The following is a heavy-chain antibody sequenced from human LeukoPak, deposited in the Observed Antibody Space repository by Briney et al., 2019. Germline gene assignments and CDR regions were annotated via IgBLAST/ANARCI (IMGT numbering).Heavy chain of an antibody. J-gene: IGHJ4*02. CDR2: ITSSSTYI. CDR3: VRDIGSGSYYFRD. D-gene: IGHD3-10*01. Sequence: GGSLRLSCAASGFTFSAYAMNWVRQAPEKGLDWVSSITSSSTYIYHSDSVKGRFTISRDNAKNSLYLQMNSLTAEDTAVYYCVRDIGSGSYYFRDWGQGTLVTVSS. CDR1: GFTFSAYA. V-gene: IGHV3-21*01.